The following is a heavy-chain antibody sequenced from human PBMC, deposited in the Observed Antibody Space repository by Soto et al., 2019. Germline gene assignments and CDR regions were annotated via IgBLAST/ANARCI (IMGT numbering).Heavy chain of an antibody. D-gene: IGHD5-18*01. CDR1: GFTFSSYS. V-gene: IGHV3-48*02. Sequence: GGSLRLSCAASGFTFSSYSMNWVRQAPGKGLEWVSYISSSSSTIYYADSVKGRFTISRDNAKNSLYLQMNSLRDEDTAVYYCARVPPLGLRGYSYGSAPQKGHYYYGMDVWGQGTTVTVSS. J-gene: IGHJ6*02. CDR2: ISSSSSTI. CDR3: ARVPPLGLRGYSYGSAPQKGHYYYGMDV.